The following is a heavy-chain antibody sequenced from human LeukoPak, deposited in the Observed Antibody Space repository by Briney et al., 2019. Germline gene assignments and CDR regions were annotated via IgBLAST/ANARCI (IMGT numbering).Heavy chain of an antibody. CDR1: GYTFTSYG. V-gene: IGHV1-18*01. J-gene: IGHJ5*02. CDR3: ARAYGYSYGHWWFDP. D-gene: IGHD5-18*01. CDR2: ISAYNGNT. Sequence: ASVKVSRKASGYTFTSYGISWVRQAPGQGLEWMGWISAYNGNTNYAQKLQGRVTMTTDTSTSTAYMELRSLRSDDTAVYYCARAYGYSYGHWWFDPWGQGTLVTVSS.